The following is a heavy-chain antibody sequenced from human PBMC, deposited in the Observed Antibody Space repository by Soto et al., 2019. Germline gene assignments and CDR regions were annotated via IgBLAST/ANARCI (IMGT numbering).Heavy chain of an antibody. CDR2: ISGSGGST. Sequence: EVQLLESGGGLVQPGGSLRLSCAASGFTFSSYAMSWVRQAPGKGLEWVSAISGSGGSTYYADSVKGRFTISRDNSKNTLFLQMNSLRAEDTAVYYCAKGTSYDFWSAYHFDYWGQGTLVTVSS. CDR3: AKGTSYDFWSAYHFDY. D-gene: IGHD3-3*01. V-gene: IGHV3-23*01. J-gene: IGHJ4*02. CDR1: GFTFSSYA.